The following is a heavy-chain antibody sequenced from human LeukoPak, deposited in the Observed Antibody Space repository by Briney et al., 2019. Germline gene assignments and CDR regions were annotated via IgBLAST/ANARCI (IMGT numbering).Heavy chain of an antibody. Sequence: PSETLSLTCAVYGGSFSGYYWSWIRQPPGKGLEWIGEINHSGSTNYNPSLKSRVTISVDTSKNQFSLKLSSVTAADTAVYYCARQYYYDSSGYRVGGYYLDYWGQGTLVTVSS. CDR1: GGSFSGYY. V-gene: IGHV4-34*01. CDR3: ARQYYYDSSGYRVGGYYLDY. CDR2: INHSGST. D-gene: IGHD3-22*01. J-gene: IGHJ4*02.